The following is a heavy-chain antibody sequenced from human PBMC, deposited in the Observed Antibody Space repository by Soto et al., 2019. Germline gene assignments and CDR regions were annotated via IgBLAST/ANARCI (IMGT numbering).Heavy chain of an antibody. CDR1: GFTFSSYA. Sequence: QVQLVESGGGVVQPGRSLRLSCAASGFTFSSYAMHWVRQAPGKGLERVAVISYDGSNKYYADSLKGRFTISRDNSKNTLYLQMNSLRAEDTAVYYCARVEWLVKDCNNDGMDFWGQGTTVTVSS. CDR2: ISYDGSNK. D-gene: IGHD6-19*01. CDR3: ARVEWLVKDCNNDGMDF. J-gene: IGHJ6*02. V-gene: IGHV3-30-3*01.